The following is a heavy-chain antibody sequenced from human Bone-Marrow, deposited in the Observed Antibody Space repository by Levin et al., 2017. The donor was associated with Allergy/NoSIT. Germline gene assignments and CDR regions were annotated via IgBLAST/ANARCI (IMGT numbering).Heavy chain of an antibody. CDR1: GGAFSGYY. D-gene: IGHD2-2*01. CDR3: ARGPYHGPWYFDF. J-gene: IGHJ2*01. CDR2: INHSGSA. V-gene: IGHV4-34*01. Sequence: GSLRLSCAMSGGAFSGYYWNWIRQSPGKGLEWIGEINHSGSADYNPSLETRVSMSVDIIKKQFSLTLTSVTAADTGIYYCARGPYHGPWYFDFWGRGTLVDVSS.